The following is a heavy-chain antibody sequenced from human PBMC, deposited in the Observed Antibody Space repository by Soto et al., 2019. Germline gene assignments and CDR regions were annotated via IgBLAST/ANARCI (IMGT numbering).Heavy chain of an antibody. D-gene: IGHD3-16*02. V-gene: IGHV1-3*01. Sequence: QVHLVQSGAEVRKPGASVKVSCVASGYTFTTYTIHWVRQAPGQRLEWMGWVNAGNGNTKYSQKFQGRVTITRDTPAITVYMELSTLRSEDTVIYYCARDQMIALGGVIGPRGYGAQEPLATVPS. CDR3: ARDQMIALGGVIGPRGY. CDR2: VNAGNGNT. CDR1: GYTFTTYT. J-gene: IGHJ4*02.